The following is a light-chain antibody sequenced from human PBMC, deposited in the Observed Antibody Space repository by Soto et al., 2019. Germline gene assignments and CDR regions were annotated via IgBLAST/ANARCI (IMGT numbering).Light chain of an antibody. CDR2: YAS. V-gene: IGKV3D-15*01. CDR1: QSVDNK. J-gene: IGKJ2*01. Sequence: EIVVTQSPATLSVSPGERATLSCRAIQSVDNKLAWYQQKPGQAPRLLIYYASTRPTGVPARFSGSGSGTEFTLTISSLQSEDFAVYYCQQDNGWAKAFGQGTKLEI. CDR3: QQDNGWAKA.